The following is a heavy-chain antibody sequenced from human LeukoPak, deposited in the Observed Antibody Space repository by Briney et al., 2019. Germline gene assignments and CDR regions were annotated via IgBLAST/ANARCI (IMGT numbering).Heavy chain of an antibody. CDR3: ARHDGIAVAVGY. CDR1: GGSISSYY. CDR2: LYTSGYT. V-gene: IGHV4-4*07. D-gene: IGHD6-19*01. Sequence: PSETLSLTCTVSGGSISSYYWSWTRQPAGKGLEWIGRLYTSGYTNYNPSLKSRVTISVDTSKNQFSLKLSSVTAADTAVYYCARHDGIAVAVGYWGQGTLVTVSS. J-gene: IGHJ4*02.